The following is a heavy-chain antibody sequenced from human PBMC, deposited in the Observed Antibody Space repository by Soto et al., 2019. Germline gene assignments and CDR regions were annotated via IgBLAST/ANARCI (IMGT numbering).Heavy chain of an antibody. CDR2: IYYSGST. V-gene: IGHV4-59*08. Sequence: SETLSLTCSVSAGFINGYFWSLLRQPPGKGLEWIGYIYYSGSTNYNPSLKSRVTISVDTSKNQFSLKLSSVTAADTAVYYCARHAPYYDILTGYYKGYYFDSCGQGTLVT. D-gene: IGHD3-9*01. J-gene: IGHJ4*02. CDR3: ARHAPYYDILTGYYKGYYFDS. CDR1: AGFINGYF.